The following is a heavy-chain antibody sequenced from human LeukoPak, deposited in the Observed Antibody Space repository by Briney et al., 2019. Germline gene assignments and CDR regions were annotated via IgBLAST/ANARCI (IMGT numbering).Heavy chain of an antibody. CDR2: ISWNSGSI. CDR3: AKDSELTIFGVVNYFDY. J-gene: IGHJ4*02. CDR1: GFTFDDYA. D-gene: IGHD3-3*01. V-gene: IGHV3-9*01. Sequence: PGGSLRLSCAASGFTFDDYAMHWDRQAPGKGLEWVSGISWNSGSIGYADSVKGRFTISRDNAKNSLYLQMNSLRAEDTALYYCAKDSELTIFGVVNYFDYWGQGTLVTVSS.